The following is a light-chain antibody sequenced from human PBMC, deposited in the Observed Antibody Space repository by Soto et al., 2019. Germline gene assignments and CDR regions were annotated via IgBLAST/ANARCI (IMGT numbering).Light chain of an antibody. V-gene: IGKV3-15*01. CDR3: QQYLNWPWT. CDR2: GAS. Sequence: EIVMTQSPATLSVSPGEGVTLSCTASHYINNYLAWYQQKPGQAPRLLISGASTRATGFPARFSGGGSGKEFTLTIASLQSEDFVVYYCQQYLNWPWTFGQGTKVEIK. CDR1: HYINNY. J-gene: IGKJ1*01.